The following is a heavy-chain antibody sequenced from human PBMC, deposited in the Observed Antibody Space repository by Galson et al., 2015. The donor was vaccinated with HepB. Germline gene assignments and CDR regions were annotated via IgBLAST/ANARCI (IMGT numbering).Heavy chain of an antibody. CDR1: GYTFTSYG. J-gene: IGHJ3*02. CDR2: ISAYNGNT. V-gene: IGHV1-18*01. CDR3: ARVWIQLWQQWGRKAFDI. D-gene: IGHD5-18*01. Sequence: SVKVSCKASGYTFTSYGISWVRQAPGQGLEWMGWISAYNGNTNYAQKLQGRVTMTTDTSTSTAYMELRSLRSDDTAVYYCARVWIQLWQQWGRKAFDIWGQGTMVTVSS.